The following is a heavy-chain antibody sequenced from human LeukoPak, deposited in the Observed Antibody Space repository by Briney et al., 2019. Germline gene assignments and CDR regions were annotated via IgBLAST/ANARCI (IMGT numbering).Heavy chain of an antibody. V-gene: IGHV3-21*01. Sequence: GGSLRLSCAASGFTFSSYSMNWVRQAPGKGLEWVSSISSSSSYIYYADSVKGRFTISRDNAKNSLYLQMNSLRAEDTAVYYCARMVVALDAFDIWGQGTMVTVSS. D-gene: IGHD2-15*01. CDR2: ISSSSSYI. CDR1: GFTFSSYS. J-gene: IGHJ3*02. CDR3: ARMVVALDAFDI.